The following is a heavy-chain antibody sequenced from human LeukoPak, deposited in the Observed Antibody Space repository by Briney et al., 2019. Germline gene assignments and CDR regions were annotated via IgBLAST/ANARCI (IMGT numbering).Heavy chain of an antibody. D-gene: IGHD4-17*01. CDR1: GASINSGGFF. J-gene: IGHJ6*03. CDR3: ARVLAVTTGHTFHI. CDR2: IYYSGYT. V-gene: IGHV4-31*03. Sequence: PSQTLSLTCTVSGASINSGGFFWSWIRQHPGKGLEWIGHIYYSGYTYYNPSLTSRLPISLATSKTQFSLRLSSVTAADTALYYCARVLAVTTGHTFHIGGKG.